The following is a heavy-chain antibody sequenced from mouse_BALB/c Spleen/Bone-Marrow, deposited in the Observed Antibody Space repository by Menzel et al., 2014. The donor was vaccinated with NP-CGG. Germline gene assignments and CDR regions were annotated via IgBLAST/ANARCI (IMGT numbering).Heavy chain of an antibody. CDR3: ARYDGYFDY. J-gene: IGHJ2*01. CDR1: GYAFTDYL. CDR2: INPGSGST. Sequence: QVQLKHSGAELVRPGTSVKVSCKASGYAFTDYLMEWLKQRPGQGPEWIGVINPGSGSTNYNEKFKDKATLTADKSSSTAYMQLSSLTSDDSAVYFCARYDGYFDYWGQGTTLTVSS. D-gene: IGHD2-3*01. V-gene: IGHV1-54*01.